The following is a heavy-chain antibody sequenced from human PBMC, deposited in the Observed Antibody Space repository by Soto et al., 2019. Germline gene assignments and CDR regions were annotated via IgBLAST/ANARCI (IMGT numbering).Heavy chain of an antibody. D-gene: IGHD3-22*01. Sequence: PGGSLRLSCAASGFTFDDYAMHWVRQAPGKGLEWVSGISWNSGSIGYADSVKGRFTISRDNAKNSLYLQMNSLRAEDTALYYCAKDISYSYYYDSSGYPGGGSGLDVWGQGTTVTVSS. CDR2: ISWNSGSI. CDR1: GFTFDDYA. CDR3: AKDISYSYYYDSSGYPGGGSGLDV. V-gene: IGHV3-9*01. J-gene: IGHJ6*02.